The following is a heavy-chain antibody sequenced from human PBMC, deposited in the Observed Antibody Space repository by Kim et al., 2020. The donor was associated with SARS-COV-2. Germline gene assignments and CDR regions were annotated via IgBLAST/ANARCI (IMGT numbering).Heavy chain of an antibody. CDR2: ISYDGSNK. Sequence: GGSLRLSCAASGFTFSSYAMHWVRQAPGKGLEWVAVISYDGSNKYYADSVKGRFTISRDNSKNTLYLQMNSLRAEDTAVYYCARDWRNQWLDYWGQGTLVTVSS. V-gene: IGHV3-30-3*01. D-gene: IGHD3-22*01. CDR3: ARDWRNQWLDY. CDR1: GFTFSSYA. J-gene: IGHJ4*02.